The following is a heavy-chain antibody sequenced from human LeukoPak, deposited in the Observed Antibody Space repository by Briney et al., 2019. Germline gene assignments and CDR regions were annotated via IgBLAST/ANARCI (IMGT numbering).Heavy chain of an antibody. Sequence: SETLSLTCTVSGGSISSSSYYWGWIRQPPGKGLEWIGSIYYSGSTYYNPSLKSRVTISVDTSKNQFSLKLSSVTAADTAVYYCARQNAPFTTLTGFDPWGQGTLVTVSS. CDR1: GGSISSSSYY. D-gene: IGHD3-22*01. V-gene: IGHV4-39*01. CDR3: ARQNAPFTTLTGFDP. J-gene: IGHJ5*02. CDR2: IYYSGST.